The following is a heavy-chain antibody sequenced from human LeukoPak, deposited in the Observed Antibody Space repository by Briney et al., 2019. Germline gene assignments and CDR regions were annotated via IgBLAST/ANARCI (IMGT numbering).Heavy chain of an antibody. Sequence: SVKVSCKASGGTFSSYAISWVRQAPGQGLEWMGGIIPIFGTANYAQKFQGRVTITADESTSTAYMELSSLRSEGTAVYYCAREPGYCSGGSCQSWFDPWGQGTLVTVSS. V-gene: IGHV1-69*01. CDR3: AREPGYCSGGSCQSWFDP. D-gene: IGHD2-15*01. CDR1: GGTFSSYA. J-gene: IGHJ5*02. CDR2: IIPIFGTA.